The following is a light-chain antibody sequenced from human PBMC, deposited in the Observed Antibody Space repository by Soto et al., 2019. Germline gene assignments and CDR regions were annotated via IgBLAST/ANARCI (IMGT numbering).Light chain of an antibody. CDR1: QPISRNY. CDR3: QQYGGSVPWT. CDR2: GAS. V-gene: IGKV3-20*01. Sequence: EIVLTQSACTLSLSPGERATVSWRAGQPISRNYLVWYQKKPGQAPRLLIYGASTRATGIPDRFTGSGSGTDFTLTITSLEPEDFAVYYCQQYGGSVPWTFGQGTKVDIK. J-gene: IGKJ1*01.